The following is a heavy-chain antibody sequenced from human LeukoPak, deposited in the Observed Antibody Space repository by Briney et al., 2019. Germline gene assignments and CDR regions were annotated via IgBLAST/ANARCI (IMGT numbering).Heavy chain of an antibody. CDR1: GFTFSDYW. CDR3: ARGSDMSEYYYDSSGYYGYVGFDY. J-gene: IGHJ4*02. D-gene: IGHD3-22*01. CDR2: IKKDGSEK. Sequence: GGSLRLSCAASGFTFSDYWMSWVRQAPGKGLEWVANIKKDGSEKYYVDSVKGRFTISRDNAKNSLYLQMNSLRAEDTAVYYCARGSDMSEYYYDSSGYYGYVGFDYWGQGTLVTVSS. V-gene: IGHV3-7*01.